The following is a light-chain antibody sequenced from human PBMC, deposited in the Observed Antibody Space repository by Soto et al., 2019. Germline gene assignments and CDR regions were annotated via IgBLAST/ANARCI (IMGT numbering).Light chain of an antibody. J-gene: IGLJ1*01. V-gene: IGLV2-14*03. CDR2: EVS. CDR1: SSDVGAYDY. Sequence: QSVLTQPASVSGSPGQSITISCTGTSSDVGAYDYVSWYQQHPVKAPKLMIYEVSNRPSGVSNRFSGSKSVNTATLTISGLQADDEADYYCSSYTSSSTRVFGTGTKVTVL. CDR3: SSYTSSSTRV.